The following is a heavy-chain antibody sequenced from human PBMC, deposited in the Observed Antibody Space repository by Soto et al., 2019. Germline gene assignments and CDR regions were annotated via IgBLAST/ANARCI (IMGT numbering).Heavy chain of an antibody. CDR1: GYTFTSYG. CDR3: ARAVAVRGYYYYYMDV. D-gene: IGHD2-15*01. CDR2: ISAYNGNT. J-gene: IGHJ6*03. Sequence: QVQLVQSGAEVKKPGASVKVSCKASGYTFTSYGISWVRQAPGQGLEWMGWISAYNGNTNYAQKPPGRVTMTTNPTTSTAYMELRSLRSDDTAVYYCARAVAVRGYYYYYMDVWGKGTTVTVSS. V-gene: IGHV1-18*01.